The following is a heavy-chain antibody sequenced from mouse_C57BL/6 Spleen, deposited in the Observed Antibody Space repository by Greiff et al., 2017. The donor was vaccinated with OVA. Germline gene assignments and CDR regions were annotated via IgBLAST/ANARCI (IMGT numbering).Heavy chain of an antibody. J-gene: IGHJ2*01. CDR1: GFNIKDYY. CDR2: IAPEDGET. Sequence: VQLQQSGAELVKPGASVKLSCTASGFNIKDYYMHWVKPRTEQGLEWIGRIAPEDGETKYAPKFPGKATFTADPSSNTAYLQLSSLTSEDTAVDYWARETGYYFDYWGKGTTLTVSS. CDR3: ARETGYYFDY. V-gene: IGHV14-2*01. D-gene: IGHD4-1*01.